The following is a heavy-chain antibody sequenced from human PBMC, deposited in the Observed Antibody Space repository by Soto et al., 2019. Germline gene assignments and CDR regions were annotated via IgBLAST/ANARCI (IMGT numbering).Heavy chain of an antibody. Sequence: GGSLRLSCAASGFTFSDYYMSWIRQAPGKGLEWVSYISSSGSTIYYADSVKGRFTISRDNAKNSLYLQMNSLRAEDTAVYYCARAADYDFWSGTWGGFDYWGQGTLVTVSS. V-gene: IGHV3-11*01. CDR3: ARAADYDFWSGTWGGFDY. CDR2: ISSSGSTI. D-gene: IGHD3-3*01. J-gene: IGHJ4*02. CDR1: GFTFSDYY.